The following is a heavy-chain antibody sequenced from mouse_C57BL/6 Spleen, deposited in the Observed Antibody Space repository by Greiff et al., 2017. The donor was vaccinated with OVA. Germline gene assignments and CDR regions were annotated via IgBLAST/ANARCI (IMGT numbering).Heavy chain of an antibody. CDR1: GYTFTDYN. D-gene: IGHD2-4*01. CDR3: ARNRLGYDYGRAMDY. J-gene: IGHJ4*01. CDR2: INPNNGGT. V-gene: IGHV1-18*01. Sequence: EVHLVESGPELVKPGASVKIPCKASGYTFTDYNMDWVKQSHGKSLEWIGDINPNNGGTIYNQKFKGKATLTVDKSSSTAYMELRSLTSENTAVYYCARNRLGYDYGRAMDYWGQGTSVTVSS.